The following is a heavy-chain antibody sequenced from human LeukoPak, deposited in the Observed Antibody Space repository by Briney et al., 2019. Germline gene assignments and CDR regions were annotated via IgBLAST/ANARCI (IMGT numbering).Heavy chain of an antibody. Sequence: GASVKVSCKASGGTFSTYVISWVRQAPGQGLEWMGGIIPIFGTANYAQKFQGRVTITADKSTSTAYMELSSLRSEDTAVYYCARDRRRYGDSPDAFDIWGQGTMVTVSS. CDR1: GGTFSTYV. J-gene: IGHJ3*02. CDR3: ARDRRRYGDSPDAFDI. V-gene: IGHV1-69*06. D-gene: IGHD4-17*01. CDR2: IIPIFGTA.